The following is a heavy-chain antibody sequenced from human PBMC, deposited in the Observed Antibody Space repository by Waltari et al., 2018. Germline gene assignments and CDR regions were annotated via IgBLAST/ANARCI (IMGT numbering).Heavy chain of an antibody. D-gene: IGHD3-10*01. CDR3: ARDAPDGTGPFDY. CDR1: GFSGSDKY. Sequence: EVQLVESGGGLIHPGGSLRLSCTASGFSGSDKYMCWVSLPPGKGLEWVAVVYSDGGTYYTDSVKGRFITSRDNSKNTLYLQMNSLRAEDTAVYYCARDAPDGTGPFDYWGQGTLVTVSS. CDR2: VYSDGGT. J-gene: IGHJ4*02. V-gene: IGHV3-53*01.